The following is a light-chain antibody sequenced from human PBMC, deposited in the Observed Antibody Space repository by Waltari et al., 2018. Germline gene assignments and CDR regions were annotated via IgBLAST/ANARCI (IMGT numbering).Light chain of an antibody. V-gene: IGKV1-9*01. CDR2: SAS. Sequence: DIQLTQSPSFLSASVGDRVTITCRASQGISSYVAWYQQNPGKAPRLLIHSASTLQSGVPSRFSGSGSGTEFTLTISSLQSEDFAVYYCQQYNNWPPLTFGGGTKVEIK. J-gene: IGKJ4*01. CDR3: QQYNNWPPLT. CDR1: QGISSY.